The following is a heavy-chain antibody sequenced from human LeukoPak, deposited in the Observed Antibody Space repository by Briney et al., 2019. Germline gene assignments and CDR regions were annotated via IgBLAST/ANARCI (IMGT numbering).Heavy chain of an antibody. D-gene: IGHD6-19*01. V-gene: IGHV3-23*01. CDR1: GFTFSSYA. CDR2: NSGGST. Sequence: GGSLRLSCAASGFTFSSYAVYWVRQAPGKGLEWVSSNSGGSTYYADSVKGRFTISRDNSKNTLDLQMNSLRDEDTAVYYCAKDLGSSGWYIDYWGQGTLVTVSS. CDR3: AKDLGSSGWYIDY. J-gene: IGHJ4*02.